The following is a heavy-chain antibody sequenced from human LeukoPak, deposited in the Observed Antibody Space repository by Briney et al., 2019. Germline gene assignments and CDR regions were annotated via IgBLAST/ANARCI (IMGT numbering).Heavy chain of an antibody. CDR1: GFSFSDHW. Sequence: GGSLRLSCVASGFSFSDHWMHWVRQAPGKGLVWVSRINPDGSTTTYADSVEGRFTISRDNAKNTLYLQMSSLRAEDTAVYYCARVGVGMYHFDHWGQGTLVTVSS. V-gene: IGHV3-74*01. CDR3: ARVGVGMYHFDH. D-gene: IGHD2-2*01. CDR2: INPDGSTT. J-gene: IGHJ4*02.